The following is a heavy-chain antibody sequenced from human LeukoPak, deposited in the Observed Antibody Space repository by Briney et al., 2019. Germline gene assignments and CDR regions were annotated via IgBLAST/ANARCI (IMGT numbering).Heavy chain of an antibody. CDR3: ARDLDLSYYYDSSGPSAAFDI. D-gene: IGHD3-22*01. CDR1: GGSISSGSYY. Sequence: PSQTLSLTCTVSGGSISSGSYYWSWIRQPAGKGLEWIGRIYSSGSTNYNPSLKSRVTISVDTYKNQFSLKLSSVTAADTAVYYCARDLDLSYYYDSSGPSAAFDIWGQGTMVTVSS. J-gene: IGHJ3*02. CDR2: IYSSGST. V-gene: IGHV4-61*02.